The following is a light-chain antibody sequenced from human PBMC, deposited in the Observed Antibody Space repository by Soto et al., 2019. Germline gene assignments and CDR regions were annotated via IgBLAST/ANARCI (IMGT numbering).Light chain of an antibody. V-gene: IGKV1-5*01. CDR3: QQYWT. Sequence: MTQSPATLSVSPGERVTITCRASQSISSWLAWYQQKPGKAPKLLIYDASSLESGVPSRFSGSGSGTEFTLTISSLQPDDFATYYCQQYWTFGQGTKVDI. J-gene: IGKJ1*01. CDR2: DAS. CDR1: QSISSW.